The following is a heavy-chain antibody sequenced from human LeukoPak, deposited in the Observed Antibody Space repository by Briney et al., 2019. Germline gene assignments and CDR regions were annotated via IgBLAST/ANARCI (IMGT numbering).Heavy chain of an antibody. J-gene: IGHJ5*02. CDR1: GYTFTSYG. CDR2: ISAYNGNT. Sequence: ASVKVSCKASGYTFTSYGISWVRQAPGQGLEWMGWISAYNGNTNYAQKLQGRVTMTRDTSISTAYMELSRLRSDDTAVYYCPRDSPPYNWFDPWGQGTLVTVSS. V-gene: IGHV1-18*01. CDR3: PRDSPPYNWFDP.